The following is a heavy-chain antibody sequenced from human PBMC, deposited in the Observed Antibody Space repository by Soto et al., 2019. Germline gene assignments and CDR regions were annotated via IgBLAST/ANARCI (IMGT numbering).Heavy chain of an antibody. CDR3: ARSATYYDILTGYYFGY. CDR1: GGSISSSSYY. V-gene: IGHV4-39*01. Sequence: QLQLQESGPGLVKPSETLSLTCTVSGGSISSSSYYWGWIRQPPGKGLEWIGSIYYSGSTYYNPSLKSRVTISVDTSKNQFSLKLSAVTAADTAVYYCARSATYYDILTGYYFGYWGQGTLVTVSS. J-gene: IGHJ4*02. CDR2: IYYSGST. D-gene: IGHD3-9*01.